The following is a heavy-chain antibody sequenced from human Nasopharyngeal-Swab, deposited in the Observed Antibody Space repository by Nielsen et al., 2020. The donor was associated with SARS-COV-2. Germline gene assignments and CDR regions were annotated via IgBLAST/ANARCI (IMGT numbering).Heavy chain of an antibody. Sequence: GESLKISCAASGFSFSTYAMNWVRQAPGKGLECVAYISSSGNYIYYADSVKGRFTISRDNAKTSLYLQMHSLRDENTAVYYCARENGGLVRGLPFDYWGQGTLVTVSS. J-gene: IGHJ4*02. CDR1: GFSFSTYA. CDR3: ARENGGLVRGLPFDY. V-gene: IGHV3-48*02. CDR2: ISSSGNYI. D-gene: IGHD3-10*01.